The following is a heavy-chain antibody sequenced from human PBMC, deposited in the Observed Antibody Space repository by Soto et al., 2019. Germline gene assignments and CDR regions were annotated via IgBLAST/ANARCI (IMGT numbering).Heavy chain of an antibody. CDR1: GYSFTKYW. V-gene: IGHV5-51*01. CDR3: ARSYSGTDPPPYYFDY. D-gene: IGHD1-26*01. CDR2: IYPGDSDT. Sequence: RGESLKISCKRSGYSFTKYWIGWVRQMPGKGLEWMGIIYPGDSDTRYSPSFQGQVIISADKSINTAYLQWSSLQASDTAIYYCARSYSGTDPPPYYFDYWGQGTLVPVSS. J-gene: IGHJ4*02.